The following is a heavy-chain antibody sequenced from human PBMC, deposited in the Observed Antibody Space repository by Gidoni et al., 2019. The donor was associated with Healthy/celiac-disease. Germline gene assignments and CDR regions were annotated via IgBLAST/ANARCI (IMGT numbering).Heavy chain of an antibody. CDR1: GGTFSSYA. CDR3: ARGDQGLE. V-gene: IGHV1-69*09. Sequence: VQLVQSGAEVKKQGSSVKVCCKASGGTFSSYAISWVRQAPGQGLEWMGRIIPILGIANYAQKFQVRVTITAYKSTITAYMELSSLRSADTAVYYCARGDQGLEWGQGTLVTVSS. D-gene: IGHD3-16*01. CDR2: IIPILGIA. J-gene: IGHJ4*02.